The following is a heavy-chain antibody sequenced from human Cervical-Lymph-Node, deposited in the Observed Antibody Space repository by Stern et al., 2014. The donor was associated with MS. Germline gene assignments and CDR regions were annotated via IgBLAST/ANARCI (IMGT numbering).Heavy chain of an antibody. D-gene: IGHD4-17*01. CDR2: SKPNSGGT. J-gene: IGHJ3*02. V-gene: IGHV1-2*06. CDR1: GYTFTGYY. CDR3: ARSLMTTVTTRFAFDI. Sequence: VQLVESGAEVKKPGASVKVSCKASGYTFTGYYIHWVRQAPGQGLEWMGRSKPNSGGTNYAQKFQGRVTMTRDTSISTAYMELSRLRSDDTAVYYCARSLMTTVTTRFAFDIWGQGTMVTVSS.